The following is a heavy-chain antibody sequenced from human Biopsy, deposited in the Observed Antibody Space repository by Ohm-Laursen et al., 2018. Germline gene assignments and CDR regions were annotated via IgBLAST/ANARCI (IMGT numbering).Heavy chain of an antibody. CDR3: SKDRYNYTPIGGFSMDV. D-gene: IGHD5-18*01. V-gene: IGHV3-30*18. J-gene: IGHJ6*02. CDR2: IFYDGSNT. Sequence: SLRLSCTAPGFTFNNYGMQWVRQAPGKGLEWVAFIFYDGSNTYYADSVKGRFTISRDNSRDTLYLQMSSLRAEDTAVYYCSKDRYNYTPIGGFSMDVWGQGTTVTVSS. CDR1: GFTFNNYG.